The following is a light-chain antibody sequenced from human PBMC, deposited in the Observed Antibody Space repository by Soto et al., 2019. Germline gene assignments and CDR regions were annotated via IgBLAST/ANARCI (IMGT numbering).Light chain of an antibody. J-gene: IGKJ2*01. CDR2: GAS. CDR3: QQYIDWPPYT. Sequence: EVVLTQSPATLSVSPGERATLSCRASQTVSRSLAWYQQKPGQAPRLLIYGASMRAIGVPDRFSGSGSGTDFTLTISSLQSEDFAVYYCQQYIDWPPYTFGQGTKVEIK. CDR1: QTVSRS. V-gene: IGKV3-15*01.